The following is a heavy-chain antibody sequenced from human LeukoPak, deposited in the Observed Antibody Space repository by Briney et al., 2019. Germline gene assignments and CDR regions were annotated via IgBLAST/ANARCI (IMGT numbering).Heavy chain of an antibody. CDR1: GGSFSGYY. Sequence: SETLSLTCAVYGGSFSGYYWGWTRQPPGKGLEWIGEINHSGSTNYNPSLKSRVTISVDTSKNQFSLKLSSVTAADTAVYYCARKLRRGIDYWGQGTLVTVSS. CDR3: ARKLRRGIDY. CDR2: INHSGST. V-gene: IGHV4-34*01. D-gene: IGHD4-17*01. J-gene: IGHJ4*02.